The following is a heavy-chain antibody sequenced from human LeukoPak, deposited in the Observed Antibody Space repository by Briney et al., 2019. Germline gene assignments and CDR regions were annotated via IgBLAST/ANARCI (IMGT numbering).Heavy chain of an antibody. CDR3: ARGDYGDYGGMDA. CDR1: GGSFSGYY. J-gene: IGHJ6*02. Sequence: SETLSLTCAVYGGSFSGYYWSWIRQPPGKGLEWIGEINHSGSTNYNPSLKSRVTISVDTSKNQFSLKLSSVTAADTAVYYCARGDYGDYGGMDAWGQGTTVTVSS. CDR2: INHSGST. V-gene: IGHV4-34*01. D-gene: IGHD4-17*01.